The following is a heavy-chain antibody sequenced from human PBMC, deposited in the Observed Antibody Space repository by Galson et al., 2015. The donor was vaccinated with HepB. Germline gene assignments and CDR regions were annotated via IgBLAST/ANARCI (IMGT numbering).Heavy chain of an antibody. V-gene: IGHV2-5*01. Sequence: PALVKPTQTLTLTCNFFGFSLRSDGEGVAWIRQPPGKALEWLALIYWNDDQRYSPSLKSSLTITKDTSKNQVVLTMANLDPADTATYYCAHIQTYYYDPNNFYSWFDPWGQGTLVTVSS. CDR2: IYWNDDQ. J-gene: IGHJ5*02. D-gene: IGHD3-22*01. CDR1: GFSLRSDGEG. CDR3: AHIQTYYYDPNNFYSWFDP.